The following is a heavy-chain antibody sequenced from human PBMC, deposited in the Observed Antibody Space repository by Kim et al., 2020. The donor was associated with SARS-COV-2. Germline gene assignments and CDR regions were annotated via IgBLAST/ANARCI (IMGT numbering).Heavy chain of an antibody. V-gene: IGHV3-30*04. Sequence: GGSLRLSCAASGFTFSSYAMHWVRQAPGKGLEWVAVISYDGSNKYYADSVKGRFTISRDNSKNTLYLQMNSLRAEDTAVYYCAREGITMIVVAIDYWGQG. CDR2: ISYDGSNK. CDR1: GFTFSSYA. D-gene: IGHD3-22*01. CDR3: AREGITMIVVAIDY. J-gene: IGHJ4*02.